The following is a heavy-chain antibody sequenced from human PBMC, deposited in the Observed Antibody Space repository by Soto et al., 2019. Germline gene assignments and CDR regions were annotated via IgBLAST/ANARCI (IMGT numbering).Heavy chain of an antibody. CDR3: AREPDSYYFDY. J-gene: IGHJ4*02. CDR1: GGSISSGDYY. CDR2: IYYSGST. Sequence: SETLSLTCTVSGGSISSGDYYWSWIRQPPGKGLEWIGYIYYSGSTYYNPSLKSRVTISVDTSKNQFSLKLSSVTAADTAVHYCAREPDSYYFDYWGQGTLVTVSS. D-gene: IGHD2-21*01. V-gene: IGHV4-30-4*02.